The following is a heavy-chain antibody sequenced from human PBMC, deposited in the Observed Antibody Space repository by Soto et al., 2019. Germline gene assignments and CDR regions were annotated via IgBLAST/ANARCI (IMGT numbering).Heavy chain of an antibody. Sequence: SETLSLTCTVSGGSISSSSYYWGWIRQPPGKGLEWIGSIYYSGSTYYNPSLKSRVTISVDTSKNQFSLKLSSVTAADTAVYYCARHDWDSGSLGSNWFDPWGQGTLVTVSS. J-gene: IGHJ5*02. V-gene: IGHV4-39*01. CDR2: IYYSGST. D-gene: IGHD3-10*01. CDR3: ARHDWDSGSLGSNWFDP. CDR1: GGSISSSSYY.